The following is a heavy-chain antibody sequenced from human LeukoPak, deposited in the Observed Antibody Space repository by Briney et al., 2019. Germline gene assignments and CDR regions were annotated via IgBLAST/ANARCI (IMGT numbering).Heavy chain of an antibody. J-gene: IGHJ3*02. CDR2: INHSGST. Sequence: SETLSLTCAVYGGSFSGYYWSWIRQPPGKGLEWIGEINHSGSTNYNPSLKGRVTISVDTSRNQFSLKLSSVTAADTAVYYCARAEMATIKGGYFDIWGQGTMVTVSS. CDR1: GGSFSGYY. D-gene: IGHD5-24*01. V-gene: IGHV4-34*01. CDR3: ARAEMATIKGGYFDI.